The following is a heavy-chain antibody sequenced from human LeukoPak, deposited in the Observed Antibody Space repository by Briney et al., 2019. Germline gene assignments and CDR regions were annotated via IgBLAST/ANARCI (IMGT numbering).Heavy chain of an antibody. J-gene: IGHJ6*02. V-gene: IGHV1-18*01. Sequence: ASVKVSCKASGYTFTSYGISWVRQAPGQGLEWMGWISAYNGNTNYAQKLQGRVTMTTDTSTSTAYMELSSLRSEDTAVYYCARQFRGVDYYYYGMDVWGQGTTVTVSS. CDR2: ISAYNGNT. CDR1: GYTFTSYG. D-gene: IGHD3-10*01. CDR3: ARQFRGVDYYYYGMDV.